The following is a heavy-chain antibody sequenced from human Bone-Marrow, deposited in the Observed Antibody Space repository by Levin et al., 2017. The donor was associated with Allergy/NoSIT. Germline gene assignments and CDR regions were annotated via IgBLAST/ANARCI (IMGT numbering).Heavy chain of an antibody. CDR2: IYWDDDK. Sequence: SGPTLVKPTQTLTLTCTFSGFSLSTGGVGVGWIRQPPGKALEWLAVIYWDDDKRYSPSLKSRLTITKDTSKNQVVLTMTNMDPVDTATYYCAHRHPSDIYSYEGVPYDYWGQGTLVTVSS. V-gene: IGHV2-5*02. J-gene: IGHJ4*02. CDR1: GFSLSTGGVG. CDR3: AHRHPSDIYSYEGVPYDY. D-gene: IGHD3-22*01.